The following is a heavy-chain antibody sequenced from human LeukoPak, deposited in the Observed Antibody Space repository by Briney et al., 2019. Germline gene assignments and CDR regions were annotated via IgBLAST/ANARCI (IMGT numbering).Heavy chain of an antibody. J-gene: IGHJ4*02. D-gene: IGHD2-2*01. CDR3: ERVSAGLVPAADY. CDR1: CGSISSYY. Sequence: SETLSLTCTVSCGSISSYYWSLIRQPPAKGQEWSGDIYYSGSTNYNPSLKSRVTISVDTSKHQFSLKLRSVPAADTAVYYCERVSAGLVPAADYWGQGTLVTVSS. V-gene: IGHV4-59*01. CDR2: IYYSGST.